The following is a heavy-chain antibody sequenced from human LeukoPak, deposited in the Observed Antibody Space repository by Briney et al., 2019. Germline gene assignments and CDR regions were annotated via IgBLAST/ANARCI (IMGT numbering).Heavy chain of an antibody. D-gene: IGHD2-15*01. CDR2: INPNSGGT. V-gene: IGHV1-2*06. CDR3: ARDLEGYCSGGSCYSIS. J-gene: IGHJ4*02. Sequence: ASVKVSCKASGYTFTGYYMHWVRQAPGQGLEWMGRINPNSGGTNYAQKFQGMVTMTRDTSISTAYMELSRLRSDDTAVYYCARDLEGYCSGGSCYSISWGQGTLVTVSS. CDR1: GYTFTGYY.